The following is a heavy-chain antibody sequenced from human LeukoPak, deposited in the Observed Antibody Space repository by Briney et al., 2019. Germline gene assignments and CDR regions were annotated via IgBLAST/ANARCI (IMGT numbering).Heavy chain of an antibody. Sequence: PGGSLRLSCAASGFTVSSNYMSWVRQAPGKGLEWVSSISASGRSTYYADSVKGRFTISRDNSKNTLYLQVNSLRAEDTAVYHCAKKSPIFGVVIPLFDYWGQGTLVSVSS. D-gene: IGHD3-3*01. CDR1: GFTVSSNY. V-gene: IGHV3-23*01. J-gene: IGHJ4*02. CDR2: ISASGRST. CDR3: AKKSPIFGVVIPLFDY.